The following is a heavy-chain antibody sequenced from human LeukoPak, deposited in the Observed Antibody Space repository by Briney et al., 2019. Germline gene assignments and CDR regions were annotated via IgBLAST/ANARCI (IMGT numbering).Heavy chain of an antibody. CDR3: ARSYYYVDF. CDR2: IDHSGNT. CDR1: GGSFSGYY. Sequence: SETLSLTCAVYGGSFSGYYWSWIRQPPGKGLEWIGEIDHSGNTNYDPSLKSRVTMSIDTSKNQFSLKLNSVTAADTAVYYCARSYYYVDFWAQGTLVTVSS. D-gene: IGHD3-10*01. V-gene: IGHV4-34*01. J-gene: IGHJ4*02.